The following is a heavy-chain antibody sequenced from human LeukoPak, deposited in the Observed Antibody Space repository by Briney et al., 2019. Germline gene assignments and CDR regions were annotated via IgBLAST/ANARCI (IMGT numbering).Heavy chain of an antibody. D-gene: IGHD2-15*01. V-gene: IGHV4-59*01. CDR3: ARAKGYCSGGSCYFDY. CDR1: GGSISSYY. CDR2: IYYSGST. Sequence: SETLSLTCSVSGGSISSYYWSWIRQPPGKGLEWIGYIYYSGSTNYNPSLKSRVTISVDTSKNQFSLKLSSVTAADTAVYYCARAKGYCSGGSCYFDYWGQGTLVTVSS. J-gene: IGHJ4*02.